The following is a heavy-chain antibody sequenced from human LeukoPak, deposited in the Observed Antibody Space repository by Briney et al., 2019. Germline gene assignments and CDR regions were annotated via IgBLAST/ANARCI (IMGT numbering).Heavy chain of an antibody. CDR1: GFTFSNSA. V-gene: IGHV3-23*01. Sequence: PGGPLRLSCAASGFTFSNSAMSWVRQAPGKGLEGVSTLSGSGITTYYADSVKGRFTISRDNSKNTLYLQMNSLRAEDTAVYYCAKGIYSSGWSYFDYWGHGTLVTVSS. D-gene: IGHD6-19*01. J-gene: IGHJ4*01. CDR3: AKGIYSSGWSYFDY. CDR2: LSGSGITT.